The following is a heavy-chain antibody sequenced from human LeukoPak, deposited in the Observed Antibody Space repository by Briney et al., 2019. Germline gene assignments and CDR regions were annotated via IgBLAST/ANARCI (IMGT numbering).Heavy chain of an antibody. Sequence: PSETLSLTCTVSGGSISSSSYYWGWIRQPPGKGLEWIGSIYYSGSTYYNPSLKSRVTISVDTSKNQFSLKLSSVTAADTAVYYCARATVTMVRGVKAYYYYMDVWGKGTTVTIPS. J-gene: IGHJ6*03. V-gene: IGHV4-39*07. CDR1: GGSISSSSYY. CDR2: IYYSGST. CDR3: ARATVTMVRGVKAYYYYMDV. D-gene: IGHD3-10*01.